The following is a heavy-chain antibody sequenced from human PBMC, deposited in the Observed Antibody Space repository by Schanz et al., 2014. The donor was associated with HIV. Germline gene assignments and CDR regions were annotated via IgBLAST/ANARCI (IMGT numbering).Heavy chain of an antibody. CDR1: GFTFSSYG. D-gene: IGHD6-19*01. CDR2: ISYDGSNK. CDR3: AKGLRQWLVLGVSDY. Sequence: VQLLESGGGLVQPGGSLRLSCAASGFTFSSYGMHWVRQAPGKGLEWVAVISYDGSNKYYADSVKGRFTIARDNSKNTLYLQMNSLRAEDTAVYYCAKGLRQWLVLGVSDYWGQGTLVTVSS. V-gene: IGHV3-30*18. J-gene: IGHJ4*02.